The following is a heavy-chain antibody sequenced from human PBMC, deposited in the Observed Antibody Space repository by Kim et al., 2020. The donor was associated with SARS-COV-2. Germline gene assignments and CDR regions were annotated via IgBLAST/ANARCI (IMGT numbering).Heavy chain of an antibody. CDR3: TTDRISLWFGELSLGYYYYGMDV. D-gene: IGHD3-10*01. V-gene: IGHV3-15*01. CDR1: GFTFSNAW. CDR2: IKSKTDGGTT. Sequence: GGSLRLSCAASGFTFSNAWMSWVRQAPGKGLEWVGRIKSKTDGGTTDYAAPVKGRFTISRDDSKNTLYLQMNSLKTEDTAVYYCTTDRISLWFGELSLGYYYYGMDVWGQGTTVTVSS. J-gene: IGHJ6*02.